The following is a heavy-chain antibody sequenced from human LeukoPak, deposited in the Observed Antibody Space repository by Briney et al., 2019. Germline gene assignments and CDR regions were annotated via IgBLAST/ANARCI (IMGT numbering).Heavy chain of an antibody. D-gene: IGHD6-19*01. V-gene: IGHV4-59*08. J-gene: IGHJ4*02. CDR3: ARGSGIAVAGGNYYFDY. CDR1: GVSISSYY. CDR2: IYYGGST. Sequence: SETLSLTCTVSGVSISSYYWSWIRQPPGKGLEWIGYIYYGGSTNYNPSLKSRVTISVDTSKNQFSLKLSSVTAADTAVYYCARGSGIAVAGGNYYFDYWGQGTLVTVSS.